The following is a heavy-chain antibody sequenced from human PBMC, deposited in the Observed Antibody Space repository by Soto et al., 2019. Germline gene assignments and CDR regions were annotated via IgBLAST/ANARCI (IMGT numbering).Heavy chain of an antibody. CDR3: ARDRSSSDY. Sequence: QVQLVQSGAEVKKPGASVKVSCKASGYTFTSYGISWVRQAPGQGLEWRGWISVYNGNTSYAQKLQGRVTITTDTSTSKGYMELRSLRSDDTAVYYCARDRSSSDYWGQGPLVTVSS. V-gene: IGHV1-18*01. D-gene: IGHD6-13*01. CDR1: GYTFTSYG. J-gene: IGHJ4*02. CDR2: ISVYNGNT.